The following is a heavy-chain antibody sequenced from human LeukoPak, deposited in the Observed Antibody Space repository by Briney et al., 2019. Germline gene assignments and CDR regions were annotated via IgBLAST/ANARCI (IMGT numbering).Heavy chain of an antibody. D-gene: IGHD2-2*02. CDR3: ARVGKKFCSSTSCYSREFDY. Sequence: GGSLRLSCAASGFTFSSYGMHWVRQAPGKGLEWVAVIWYDGSNKYYADSVKGRFTISRDNSKNTLYPQMNSLRAEDTAVYYCARVGKKFCSSTSCYSREFDYWGQGTLVTVSS. V-gene: IGHV3-33*01. CDR1: GFTFSSYG. CDR2: IWYDGSNK. J-gene: IGHJ4*02.